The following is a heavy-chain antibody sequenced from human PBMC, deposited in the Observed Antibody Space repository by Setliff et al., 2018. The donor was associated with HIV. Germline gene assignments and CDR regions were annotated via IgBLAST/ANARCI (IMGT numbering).Heavy chain of an antibody. CDR3: ARSSIVQVPAAPDAPFDV. V-gene: IGHV4-28*02. CDR1: GYSISSTNW. J-gene: IGHJ3*01. Sequence: TLSLTCAVSGYSISSTNWWGWLRQPPGKGLEWIGYIYYSGSINYNPSLKSRVTMAVDTSKNQFSLRLRSVTAVDTAVYYCARSSIVQVPAAPDAPFDVWGQGTMVTVSS. CDR2: IYYSGSI. D-gene: IGHD2-2*01.